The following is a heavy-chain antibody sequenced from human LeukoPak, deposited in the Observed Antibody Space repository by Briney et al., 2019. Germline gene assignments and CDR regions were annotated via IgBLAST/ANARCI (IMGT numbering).Heavy chain of an antibody. CDR3: ARYDYGDSRGLDY. J-gene: IGHJ4*02. D-gene: IGHD4-17*01. V-gene: IGHV4-61*02. Sequence: SETLSLTCSVSGGSVSSGSHYWSWIRQPAGKGLEWIGRILTNGKTDYNPSLKSRVTISLDTSENQFSLNLRSVTAADTAVYYCARYDYGDSRGLDYWGQGTLVTVSS. CDR1: GGSVSSGSHY. CDR2: ILTNGKT.